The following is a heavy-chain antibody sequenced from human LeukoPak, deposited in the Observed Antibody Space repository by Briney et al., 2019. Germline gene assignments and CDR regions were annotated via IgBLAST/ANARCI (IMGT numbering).Heavy chain of an antibody. CDR2: IRSSSSTI. Sequence: GGSLRLSCAASGFTFNNYNMNWVRQAPGKGLEWVSYIRSSSSTIYYADSVKGRFTISRDNAKNSLYLQMNSLRAEDTALYHCARNNGMDVWGQGTTVIVSS. V-gene: IGHV3-48*01. CDR1: GFTFNNYN. CDR3: ARNNGMDV. J-gene: IGHJ6*02.